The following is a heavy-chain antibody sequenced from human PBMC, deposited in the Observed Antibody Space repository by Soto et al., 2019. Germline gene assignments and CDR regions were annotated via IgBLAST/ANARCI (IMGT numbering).Heavy chain of an antibody. CDR3: SAYCSSTSCYAVVY. D-gene: IGHD2-2*01. CDR2: IIPILGIA. J-gene: IGHJ4*02. CDR1: GGTFSSYT. V-gene: IGHV1-69*02. Sequence: QVQLVQSGAEVKKPGSSVKVSCKASGGTFSSYTISWVRQAPGQGLEWMGRIIPILGIANYAQKFQGRVTITADKSPSTAYIELSSLRSEDTAVYYCSAYCSSTSCYAVVYWGQGTLVTVSS.